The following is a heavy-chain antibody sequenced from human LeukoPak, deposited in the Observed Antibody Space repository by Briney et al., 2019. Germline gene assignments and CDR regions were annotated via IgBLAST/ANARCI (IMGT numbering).Heavy chain of an antibody. CDR3: TTDTAMVPFDY. Sequence: GGSLRLSCTSSGFTFRDYTMSWVRQAPGKGLEWVGRIKSKTDGGTTDYAAPVKGRFTISRDDSKNTLYLQMNSLKTEDTAVYYCTTDTAMVPFDYWGQGTLVTVSS. CDR1: GFTFRDYT. V-gene: IGHV3-15*01. J-gene: IGHJ4*02. D-gene: IGHD5-18*01. CDR2: IKSKTDGGTT.